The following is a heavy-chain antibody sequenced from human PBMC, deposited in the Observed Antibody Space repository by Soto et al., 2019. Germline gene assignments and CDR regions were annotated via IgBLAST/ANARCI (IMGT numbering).Heavy chain of an antibody. V-gene: IGHV4-59*11. J-gene: IGHJ4*02. CDR2: ISYSGST. CDR1: GGSMSSHY. Sequence: SETLSLTXTVSGGSMSSHYWTWLRQPPGKGLEWIGYISYSGSTYYNPSHKSRVTISADTSRNQFSLKLSSVIAADTAVYYCARADPDASVGYWGQGTLVTVSS. CDR3: ARADPDASVGY. D-gene: IGHD3-16*01.